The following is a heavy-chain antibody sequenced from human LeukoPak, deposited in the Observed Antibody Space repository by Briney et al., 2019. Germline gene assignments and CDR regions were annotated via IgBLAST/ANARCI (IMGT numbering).Heavy chain of an antibody. V-gene: IGHV3-30*02. J-gene: IGHJ4*02. CDR2: IRHDETNE. Sequence: GGSLRLSCAVSGFSLSSFAMHWVRQAPGKGLEWVALIRHDETNEYYADSVQGRFTISRDTSKKTLYLQMNRLRAEDTAVYYCAKEYTPSSPLGELASWGQRTLVTVSS. D-gene: IGHD6-6*01. CDR3: AKEYTPSSPLGELAS. CDR1: GFSLSSFA.